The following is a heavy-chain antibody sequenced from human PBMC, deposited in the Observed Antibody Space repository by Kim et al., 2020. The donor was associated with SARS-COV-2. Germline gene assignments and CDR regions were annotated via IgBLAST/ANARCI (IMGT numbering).Heavy chain of an antibody. CDR2: IYSGGST. CDR3: SGYTDYYGSGTHAWFDP. Sequence: GGSLRLSCAASGLTVSNSFMSWVRQVPGKGLECVSLIYSGGSTYYADSVAGRLTVSRDGSKNKLYLQMNSLRAEDTAVYYCSGYTDYYGSGTHAWFDPWGQGTLVTVSS. J-gene: IGHJ5*02. D-gene: IGHD3-10*01. V-gene: IGHV3-53*01. CDR1: GLTVSNSF.